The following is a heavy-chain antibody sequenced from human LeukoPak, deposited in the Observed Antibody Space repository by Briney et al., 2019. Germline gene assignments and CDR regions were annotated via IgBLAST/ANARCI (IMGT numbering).Heavy chain of an antibody. CDR1: GFTFSTYW. D-gene: IGHD4-17*01. CDR2: INQDGREK. Sequence: GGSLRLSCAASGFTFSTYWMSWVRQAPGKGLEWVANINQDGREKYYVDSVKGRFTISRDNAKNSLHLHMNSLRTEDTAVYYCARALTTVTDYWGQGTLVTVSS. J-gene: IGHJ4*02. CDR3: ARALTTVTDY. V-gene: IGHV3-7*04.